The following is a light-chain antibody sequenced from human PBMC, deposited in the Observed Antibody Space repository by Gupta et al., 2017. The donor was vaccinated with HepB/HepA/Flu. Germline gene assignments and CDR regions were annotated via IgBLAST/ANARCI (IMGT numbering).Light chain of an antibody. Sequence: DIQITQSPFSLSASVGDRVTFSCRASQSVSSHLNWYQQKPGKAPKLLIYSASRVKSRVPRRFSGSGLVXNFTLTXTKWRNEDFAYCCVQHSYCSSTFGXGTLLEIK. V-gene: IGKV1-39*01. CDR1: QSVSSH. J-gene: IGKJ5*01. CDR2: SAS. CDR3: QHSYCSST.